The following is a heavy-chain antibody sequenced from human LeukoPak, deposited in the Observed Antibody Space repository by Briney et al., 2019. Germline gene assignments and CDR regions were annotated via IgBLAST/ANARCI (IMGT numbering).Heavy chain of an antibody. CDR1: GFPFSASA. CDR2: ILSTGTT. Sequence: GGTLRLSCAASGFPFSASAMTWVRQAPGKGLEWVSHILSTGTTYYADSVRGRFTISRDNSKNTLYLLMTSLRADDTAVYYCATVKYDYGDPVGWFDPWGQGTLVTVSS. J-gene: IGHJ5*02. D-gene: IGHD4-17*01. CDR3: ATVKYDYGDPVGWFDP. V-gene: IGHV3-23*01.